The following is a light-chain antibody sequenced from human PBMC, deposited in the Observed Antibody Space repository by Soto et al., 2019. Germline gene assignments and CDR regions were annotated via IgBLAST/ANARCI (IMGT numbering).Light chain of an antibody. CDR1: QSVSGSY. J-gene: IGKJ2*01. V-gene: IGKV3-20*01. CDR2: GSS. Sequence: EIVLTQSPGTLSLSPGERATLSCRASQSVSGSYLAWYQQKPGQSPRLLIYGSSDRATGIPDRFSGSGSGTDFPLTISRVEPEDFAVYYCRQYGSSPPYTFGQGTKLEIK. CDR3: RQYGSSPPYT.